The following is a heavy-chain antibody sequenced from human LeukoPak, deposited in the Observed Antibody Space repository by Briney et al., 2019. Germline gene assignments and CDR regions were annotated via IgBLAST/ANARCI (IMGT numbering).Heavy chain of an antibody. CDR3: AKEGQWLALVTDH. D-gene: IGHD6-19*01. V-gene: IGHV3-23*01. CDR1: GFTFSNSA. Sequence: PGGSLTLACAPSGFTFSNSAMDWVRQAPGKGLGWVSGIRGSGGNTFYADSVEGRFTISRDNSKNKMFLQMNRLRVEDTAIDYCAKEGQWLALVTDHWGQETLVSVFS. CDR2: IRGSGGNT. J-gene: IGHJ4*02.